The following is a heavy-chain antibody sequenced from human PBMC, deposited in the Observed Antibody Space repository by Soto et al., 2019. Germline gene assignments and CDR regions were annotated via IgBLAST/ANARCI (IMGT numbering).Heavy chain of an antibody. J-gene: IGHJ4*02. CDR3: ARGPPLGY. CDR1: GGSISSGGYS. Sequence: PSETLSLTCAVSGGSISSGGYSWSWIWQPPGKGLECIGYIYHSGSTYYSPSLKSRVTISVDRSKNQFSLKLSSVTAADKAVYYCARGPPLGYWGQGTLVTVSS. CDR2: IYHSGST. V-gene: IGHV4-30-2*01.